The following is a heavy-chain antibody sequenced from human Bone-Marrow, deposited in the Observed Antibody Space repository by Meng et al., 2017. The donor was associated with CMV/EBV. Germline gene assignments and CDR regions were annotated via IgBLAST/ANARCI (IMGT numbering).Heavy chain of an antibody. J-gene: IGHJ4*02. CDR1: GDSITNNY. V-gene: IGHV4-59*01. CDR3: AREGGYDTFDY. D-gene: IGHD3-22*01. Sequence: QVQLQESGPGLVKPSETLSLTCTVPGDSITNNYWTWIRQPPGRRLEWIGYIYYTGNTKYNPSLQSRVTMSVDTSKNQFSLKLRSVTAADTAVYYCAREGGYDTFDYWGQGTLVTVSS. CDR2: IYYTGNT.